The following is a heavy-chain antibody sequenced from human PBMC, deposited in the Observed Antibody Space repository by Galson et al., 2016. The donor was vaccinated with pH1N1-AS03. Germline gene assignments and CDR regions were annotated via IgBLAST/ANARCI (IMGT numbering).Heavy chain of an antibody. CDR1: EGTFSNFG. Sequence: SVKVSCKASEGTFSNFGISWVRQAPGQGLEWMGGFIPIFGTVNVAQKFKGRVTITADNLELSSLRSDDTAVYYCARDNYYDTGAFYGHFDFWGQGTLLVVSS. V-gene: IGHV1-69*06. CDR3: ARDNYYDTGAFYGHFDF. CDR2: FIPIFGTV. D-gene: IGHD3-22*01. J-gene: IGHJ4*02.